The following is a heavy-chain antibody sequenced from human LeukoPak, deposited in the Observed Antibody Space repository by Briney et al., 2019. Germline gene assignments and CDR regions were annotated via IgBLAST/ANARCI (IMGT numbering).Heavy chain of an antibody. CDR2: INHRGIT. V-gene: IGHV4-34*01. Sequence: SETLSLTCTVNGGSFSDFYWGWIRQAPGKGLGWIGEINHRGITNYAPSLKSRVTISVDTSKSQFSLNVTSVTAADTAVYFCARGLTYYYDSTSYAFDSWGQGALVTVSS. J-gene: IGHJ4*02. CDR3: ARGLTYYYDSTSYAFDS. CDR1: GGSFSDFY. D-gene: IGHD3-22*01.